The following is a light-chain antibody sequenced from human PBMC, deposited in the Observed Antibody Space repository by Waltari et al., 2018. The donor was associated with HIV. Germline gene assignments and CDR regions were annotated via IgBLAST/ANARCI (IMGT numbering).Light chain of an antibody. J-gene: IGKJ2*01. Sequence: DLEMTQSPSSLSAFVGDRVTITCRASQSVKSYLNWYQQKPGKAPKLLIYAASSLQSGVPSRFSGSGSGTDFALTISSLQPEDFSIYYCRQSFDAPYTFGQGTQLEIK. CDR1: QSVKSY. CDR2: AAS. CDR3: RQSFDAPYT. V-gene: IGKV1-39*01.